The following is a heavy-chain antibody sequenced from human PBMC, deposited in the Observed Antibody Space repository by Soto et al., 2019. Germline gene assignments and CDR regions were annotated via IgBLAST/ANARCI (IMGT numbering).Heavy chain of an antibody. CDR3: ARGLRLPDGGGHYYYYMDV. D-gene: IGHD3-3*01. CDR1: GGTFSSYA. CDR2: MNPNSGNT. J-gene: IGHJ6*03. Sequence: GASVKVSCKASGGTFSSYAISWVRQAPGQGLEWMGWMNPNSGNTGYAQKFQGRVTMTRNTSISTAYMELSSLRSEDTAVYYCARGLRLPDGGGHYYYYMDVWGKGTTVTVSS. V-gene: IGHV1-8*02.